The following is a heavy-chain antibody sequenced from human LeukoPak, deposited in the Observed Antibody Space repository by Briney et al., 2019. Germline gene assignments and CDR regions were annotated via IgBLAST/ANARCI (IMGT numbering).Heavy chain of an antibody. CDR1: GGSISSYY. CDR2: IYTSGST. J-gene: IGHJ6*02. D-gene: IGHD2-2*01. V-gene: IGHV4-4*07. Sequence: SETLSLTCTVSGGSISSYYWSWIRQPAGKGLEWIGRIYTSGSTNYNPSLKSRVTMSVDTSKNQFSLKLSSVTAADTAVYYCARGPLVVPADPYYYGMDVWGQGTTVTVSS. CDR3: ARGPLVVPADPYYYGMDV.